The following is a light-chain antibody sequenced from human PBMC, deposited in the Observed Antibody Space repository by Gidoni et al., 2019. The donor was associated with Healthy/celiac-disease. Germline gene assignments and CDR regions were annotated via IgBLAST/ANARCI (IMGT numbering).Light chain of an antibody. CDR3: MQALQTPLT. J-gene: IGKJ2*01. CDR1: QSLLHSNGYNY. Sequence: IVMPQSPLSLPVTPGEPASISCRSSQSLLHSNGYNYLDWYLQTPGQSPQLLIYLGSTRASGVPDRFSGSGSGTDFTLKISRVEAEDVGVYYGMQALQTPLTFGQGPKLEIK. CDR2: LGS. V-gene: IGKV2-28*01.